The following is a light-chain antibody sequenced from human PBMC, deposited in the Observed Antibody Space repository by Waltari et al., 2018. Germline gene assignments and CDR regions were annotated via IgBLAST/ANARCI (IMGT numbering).Light chain of an antibody. J-gene: IGKJ2*01. CDR1: HSVSGN. CDR2: GAS. Sequence: EXVMTXSPATLSXSPXEXXTLXCRARHSVSGNFAGYQQKPGQAPRLLIYGASTRATGIPARFSGSGSGTEFTLTISSMQSEDFAVYYCQQYNNWPPYTFGQGTKLEIK. CDR3: QQYNNWPPYT. V-gene: IGKV3-15*01.